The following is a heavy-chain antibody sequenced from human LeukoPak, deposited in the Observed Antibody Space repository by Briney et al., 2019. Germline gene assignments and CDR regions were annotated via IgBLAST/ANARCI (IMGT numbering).Heavy chain of an antibody. CDR3: ARGEGTGYLFNWFDP. CDR2: IYYSGST. J-gene: IGHJ5*02. D-gene: IGHD3-9*01. CDR1: GGSISSSRYY. Sequence: SETLSLTCTVSGGSISSSRYYWGWLRQPPVKGLEWIGSIYYSGSTYYSPSLKSRVTISVDTSKNQFSLKLNSVTAADTAVYYCARGEGTGYLFNWFDPWGQGTPVTVSS. V-gene: IGHV4-39*01.